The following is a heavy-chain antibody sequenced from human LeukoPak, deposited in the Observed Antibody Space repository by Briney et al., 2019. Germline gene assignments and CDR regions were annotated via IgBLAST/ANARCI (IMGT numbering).Heavy chain of an antibody. CDR3: ALSGSSGYFDAFDI. CDR1: DYTFISYA. CDR2: ISPYNENT. Sequence: ASVKVSCKASDYTFISYAISWVRQAPGQGLEWMGWISPYNENTNYAQKLRGRVTMTTDISTTTAYMELSSLRSEDTAVYYCALSGSSGYFDAFDIWGQGTMVTVSS. V-gene: IGHV1-18*01. D-gene: IGHD3-22*01. J-gene: IGHJ3*02.